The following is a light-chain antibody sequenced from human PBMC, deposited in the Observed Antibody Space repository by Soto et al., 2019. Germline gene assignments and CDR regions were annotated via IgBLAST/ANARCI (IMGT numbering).Light chain of an antibody. CDR1: QSVSSSY. V-gene: IGKV3-20*01. J-gene: IGKJ4*01. Sequence: EIVLTQSPGTLSLSPGERATLSCRASQSVSSSYVAWYQLKTGHAPRLFIYGASSRATGIPDRFSVSGSGTDLTLSISRLEPEDFAVYYCQQDGSSPPTFGGGTKVEIK. CDR2: GAS. CDR3: QQDGSSPPT.